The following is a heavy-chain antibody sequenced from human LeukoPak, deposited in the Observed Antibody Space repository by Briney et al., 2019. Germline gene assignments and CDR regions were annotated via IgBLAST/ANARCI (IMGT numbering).Heavy chain of an antibody. J-gene: IGHJ3*02. CDR2: IYPGDSDT. D-gene: IGHD3-22*01. CDR3: AAVVVITLGAFDI. CDR1: GYSFTSYW. V-gene: IGHV5-51*01. Sequence: GESLKISCKGSGYSFTSYWIGWVRQMPGKGLEWMGIIYPGDSDTRYSPSFQGQVTISADKSISTAYLQWSSLKASDAAMYYCAAVVVITLGAFDIWGQGTMVTVSS.